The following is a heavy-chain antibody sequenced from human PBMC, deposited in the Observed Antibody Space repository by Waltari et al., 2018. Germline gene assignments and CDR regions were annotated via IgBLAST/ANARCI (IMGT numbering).Heavy chain of an antibody. CDR3: ARLFTMVLGIRRGFQPFDY. J-gene: IGHJ4*02. Sequence: QVQLQQWGAGLLKPSETLSLTCAVYGGSFSGYYWSWIRQPPGKGLEWIGEINQSGSTKYNPSLMSRVTMSGDTSKNEISLQLNAVTAADTAVYYCARLFTMVLGIRRGFQPFDYWGQGALITVSS. CDR2: INQSGST. D-gene: IGHD3-10*01. V-gene: IGHV4-34*01. CDR1: GGSFSGYY.